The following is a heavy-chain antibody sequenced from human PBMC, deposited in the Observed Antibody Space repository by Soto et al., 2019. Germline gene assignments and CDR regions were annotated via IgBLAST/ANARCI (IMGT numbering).Heavy chain of an antibody. CDR3: ARHLTYCSAGSCYSDFPYYGMDV. J-gene: IGHJ6*02. Sequence: SETLSLTFTVSGGSIRSRNYYWGWIRKPPGKGLEWIVIIFYSGSTYYNPSLKSRVTISVDTSKNQFSLKLSSVTAADTAVYYCARHLTYCSAGSCYSDFPYYGMDVWGQGTTVT. D-gene: IGHD2-15*01. CDR1: GGSIRSRNYY. CDR2: IFYSGST. V-gene: IGHV4-39*01.